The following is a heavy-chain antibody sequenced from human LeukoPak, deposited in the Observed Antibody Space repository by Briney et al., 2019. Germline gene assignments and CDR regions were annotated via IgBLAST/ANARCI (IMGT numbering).Heavy chain of an antibody. Sequence: PGGSLRLSCAASGFKFSSYWMTWVRQAPGKGLEWVASIQRDGSEKYYVESVKGRFTISRDNAKNSLYLQMNSLRAEDTAVYYCARQGYSSGKWGQGTLVTVSS. CDR3: ARQGYSSGK. CDR1: GFKFSSYW. V-gene: IGHV3-7*01. D-gene: IGHD6-19*01. J-gene: IGHJ4*02. CDR2: IQRDGSEK.